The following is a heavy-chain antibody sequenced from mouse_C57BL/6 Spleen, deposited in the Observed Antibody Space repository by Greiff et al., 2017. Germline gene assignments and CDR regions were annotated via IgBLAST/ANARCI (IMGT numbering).Heavy chain of an antibody. CDR1: GFSLTSYG. Sequence: QVQLKESGPGLVAPSQSLYITCTVSGFSLTSYGVHWVRQPPGKGLEWLVVIWSDGSTTYNSALKSRLSISKDNSKSQVFLKMNSLQTDDTAMYYCARHEQLGYYAMDYWGQGTSVTVSS. J-gene: IGHJ4*01. CDR3: ARHEQLGYYAMDY. V-gene: IGHV2-6-1*01. CDR2: IWSDGST. D-gene: IGHD3-1*01.